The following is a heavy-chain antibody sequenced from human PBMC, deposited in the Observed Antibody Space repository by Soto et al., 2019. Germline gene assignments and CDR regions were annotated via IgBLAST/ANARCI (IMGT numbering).Heavy chain of an antibody. CDR1: GYTFTGYY. CDR2: INPNSGDT. D-gene: IGHD1-26*01. CDR3: AKGGAIVAAGTRVYLYNAMDV. V-gene: IGHV1-2*02. Sequence: QVRLVQSGAEAKKPGASVKVSCKASGYTFTGYYVHWVRQAPGQGLEWMGWINPNSGDTYLAQRFQGRVTMNRDTSIGTAYMELRGLTSDDTAEYYCAKGGAIVAAGTRVYLYNAMDVWGQGTTVTVSS. J-gene: IGHJ6*02.